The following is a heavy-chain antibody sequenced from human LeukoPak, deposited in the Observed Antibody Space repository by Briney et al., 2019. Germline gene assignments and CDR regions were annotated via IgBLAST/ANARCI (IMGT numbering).Heavy chain of an antibody. D-gene: IGHD6-13*01. V-gene: IGHV3-23*01. Sequence: GGSLRLSCAASGFTFSSYAMNWVRQAPGKGLEWVSAISGSGGSTYYADSVKGRFTISRDNSKNTLYLQMNSLRAEDTAVYYCAKPKAAAGKLTGYYFDYWGQGTLVTVSS. CDR2: ISGSGGST. CDR1: GFTFSSYA. CDR3: AKPKAAAGKLTGYYFDY. J-gene: IGHJ4*02.